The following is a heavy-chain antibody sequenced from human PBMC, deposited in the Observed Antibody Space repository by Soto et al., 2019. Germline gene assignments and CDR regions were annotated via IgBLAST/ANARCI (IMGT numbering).Heavy chain of an antibody. D-gene: IGHD4-4*01. V-gene: IGHV4-39*01. Sequence: SETLSLTCTVSGGSISSSSYYWGWIRQPPGKGLEWIGSIYYSGSTYYNPSLKSRVTISVDTSKNQFSLKLSSVTAADTAVYYCAGLLRTVTTKPPDYWGQGTLVTVSS. CDR2: IYYSGST. CDR3: AGLLRTVTTKPPDY. J-gene: IGHJ4*02. CDR1: GGSISSSSYY.